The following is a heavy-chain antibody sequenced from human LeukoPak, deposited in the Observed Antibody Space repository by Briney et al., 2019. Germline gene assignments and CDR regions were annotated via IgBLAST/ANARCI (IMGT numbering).Heavy chain of an antibody. D-gene: IGHD6-6*01. CDR2: IKEDGSEK. CDR1: GFTFRGYW. CDR3: TRGDSSSKIDY. Sequence: GGSLRLSCEASGFTFRGYWMSWVRQDPGKGLEWVANIKEDGSEKYYVDSVKGRFTISRDNAKNSLNLQMDSLRVEDTAVYYCTRGDSSSKIDYWGQGTLVTVAS. V-gene: IGHV3-7*01. J-gene: IGHJ4*02.